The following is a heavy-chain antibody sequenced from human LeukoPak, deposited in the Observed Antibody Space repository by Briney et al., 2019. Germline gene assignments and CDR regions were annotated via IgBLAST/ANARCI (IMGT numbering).Heavy chain of an antibody. J-gene: IGHJ6*03. CDR1: GFTFSDYA. V-gene: IGHV3-23*01. D-gene: IGHD2-15*01. CDR3: ARDRGSGLYYYYYTDV. Sequence: GGSLRLSCAASGFTFSDYAMSWVRQAPGKGLEWVSAISGSGGGTYYGDSVKGRFTISRDNSKNTLYLQMNSLRAEDTAVYYCARDRGSGLYYYYYTDVWGKGTTVTVSS. CDR2: ISGSGGGT.